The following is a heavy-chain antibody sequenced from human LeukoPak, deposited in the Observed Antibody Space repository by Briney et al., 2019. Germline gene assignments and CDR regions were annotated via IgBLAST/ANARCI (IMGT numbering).Heavy chain of an antibody. V-gene: IGHV1-18*04. CDR1: GYTFTSYG. CDR3: ARDIMVRGQPVRPDF. Sequence: ASVKVSCKASGYTFTSYGITWVRQAPGQGLEWVGWISAYNGGTEYALKFQGRVTMTTDTSTSTAYMELRSLTSDDTGVYYCARDIMVRGQPVRPDFWGQGTLVTVSS. J-gene: IGHJ4*02. D-gene: IGHD3-10*01. CDR2: ISAYNGGT.